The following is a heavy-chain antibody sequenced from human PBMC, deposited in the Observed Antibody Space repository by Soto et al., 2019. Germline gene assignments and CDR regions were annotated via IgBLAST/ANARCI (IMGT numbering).Heavy chain of an antibody. CDR2: IYYSGST. D-gene: IGHD3-9*01. CDR1: GGSISSGGYY. Sequence: NPSETLSLTCTVSGGSISSGGYYWSWIRQHPGKGLEWIGYIYYSGSTYYNPSLKSRVTISVDTSKNQFSLKLSSVTAADTAVYYCASARYFDWLYPDYYGMDVWGQGTTVTVSS. CDR3: ASARYFDWLYPDYYGMDV. V-gene: IGHV4-31*03. J-gene: IGHJ6*02.